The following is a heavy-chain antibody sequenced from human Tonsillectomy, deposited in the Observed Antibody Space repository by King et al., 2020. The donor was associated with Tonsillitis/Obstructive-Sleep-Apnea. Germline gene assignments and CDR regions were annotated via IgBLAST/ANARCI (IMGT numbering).Heavy chain of an antibody. CDR3: ARGGQGYCSGGSCYSLDY. J-gene: IGHJ4*02. D-gene: IGHD2-15*01. V-gene: IGHV1-69*12. CDR2: IIPIFVTA. Sequence: VQLVQSGAEVKKPGSSVKVSCKASGGTFSSYAISWLRQAPGQGLEWMGGIIPIFVTANYAQKFQGKVTITADESTSTAYMGLGRLRSEDTAVDYCARGGQGYCSGGSCYSLDYWGQGTLVTVSS. CDR1: GGTFSSYA.